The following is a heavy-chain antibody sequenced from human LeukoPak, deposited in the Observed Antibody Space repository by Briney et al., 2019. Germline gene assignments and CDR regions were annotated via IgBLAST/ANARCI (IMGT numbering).Heavy chain of an antibody. CDR2: INPSGGST. Sequence: GASVKVSCKASGYTFTSYYMHWVRQAPGQGLEWMGIINPSGGSTSYAQKFQGRVTMTRDTSTSTVYMELSSLRSEGTAVYYCARDSYYDFWSGYPKVAWFDPWGQGTLVTVSS. D-gene: IGHD3-3*01. CDR1: GYTFTSYY. J-gene: IGHJ5*02. CDR3: ARDSYYDFWSGYPKVAWFDP. V-gene: IGHV1-46*01.